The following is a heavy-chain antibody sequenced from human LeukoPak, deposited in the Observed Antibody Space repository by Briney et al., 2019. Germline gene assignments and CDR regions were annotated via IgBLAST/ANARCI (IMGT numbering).Heavy chain of an antibody. D-gene: IGHD1-26*01. CDR1: GYTFTDYY. Sequence: ASVKVSCKVSGYTFTDYYMHWVQQAPGKGLEWMGLVDPEDGETIYAEKFQGRVTFTADESTSTAYMELSSLRSEDTALYYCARKLRLGGSWFDPWGQGTLVTVSS. CDR3: ARKLRLGGSWFDP. J-gene: IGHJ5*02. CDR2: VDPEDGET. V-gene: IGHV1-69-2*01.